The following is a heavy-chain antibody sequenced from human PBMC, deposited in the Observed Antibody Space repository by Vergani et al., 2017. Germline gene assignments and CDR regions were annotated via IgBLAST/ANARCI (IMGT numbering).Heavy chain of an antibody. J-gene: IGHJ4*02. CDR2: ISAYNGDT. Sequence: QVQLVQSGAEVKKPGASVRVSCKASDYTFTNYGISWVRQAPGQGLEWMGWISAYNGDTNYAQNLHGRVTMTTDASTSTAYMELRSLRSDDTAVYYCAGARXGRQWLAASGFDSWGQGTLVTVSS. D-gene: IGHD6-19*01. CDR3: AGARXGRQWLAASGFDS. CDR1: DYTFTNYG. V-gene: IGHV1-18*01.